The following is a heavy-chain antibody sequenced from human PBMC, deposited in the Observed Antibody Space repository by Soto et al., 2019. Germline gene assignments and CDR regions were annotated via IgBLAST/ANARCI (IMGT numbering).Heavy chain of an antibody. CDR1: GGSISSYY. V-gene: IGHV4-59*08. Sequence: PSETLSLTCTVSGGSISSYYWSWIRQPPGKGLEWIGYIYYSGSTNCNPSLKSRVTISVDTSKNQFSLKLSSVTAADTAVYYCARRYGVYFDYWGQGTLVTVSS. CDR3: ARRYGVYFDY. CDR2: IYYSGST. J-gene: IGHJ4*02. D-gene: IGHD4-17*01.